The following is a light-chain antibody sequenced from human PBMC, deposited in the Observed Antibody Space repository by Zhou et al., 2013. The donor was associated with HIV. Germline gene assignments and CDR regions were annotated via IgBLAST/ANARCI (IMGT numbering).Light chain of an antibody. V-gene: IGKV3-20*01. CDR3: QQYSGYPWT. CDR2: GAS. J-gene: IGKJ1*01. Sequence: EIVLTQSPGTLSLSPGERATLSCRASQSVSSRYLGWYQQKPGQAPRLLIYGASSRATGIPDRFSGSGSGTDFTLTISSLQPDDFATYYCQQYSGYPWTFGQGTKVEIK. CDR1: QSVSSRY.